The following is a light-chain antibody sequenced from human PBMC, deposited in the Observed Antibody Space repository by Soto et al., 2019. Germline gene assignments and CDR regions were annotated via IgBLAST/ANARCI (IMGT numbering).Light chain of an antibody. CDR3: SSYAGSNNVV. Sequence: QSVLTQPPSASGSPGQSVTISYTGTSSDVGDYNYVSWYQQHPGKAPKLMIYEVTKRPSGVPDRFSGSKSGNTASLIVSGLQAEDEADYYCSSYAGSNNVVFGGGTKLTVL. CDR2: EVT. V-gene: IGLV2-8*01. J-gene: IGLJ2*01. CDR1: SSDVGDYNY.